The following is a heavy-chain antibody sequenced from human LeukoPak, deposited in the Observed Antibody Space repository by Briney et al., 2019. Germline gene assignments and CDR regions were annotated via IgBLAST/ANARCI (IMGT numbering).Heavy chain of an antibody. CDR3: ARDKIVVVPAAIESLTSREYYYYYYYMDV. Sequence: SVKVSCKASGGTFSSYAISWVRQAPGQGLEWMGGIIPIFGTANYAQKFQGRVTITADESTSTAYMELSSLRSEDTAVYYCARDKIVVVPAAIESLTSREYYYYYYYMDVWGKGTTVTISS. J-gene: IGHJ6*03. V-gene: IGHV1-69*13. CDR2: IIPIFGTA. CDR1: GGTFSSYA. D-gene: IGHD2-2*01.